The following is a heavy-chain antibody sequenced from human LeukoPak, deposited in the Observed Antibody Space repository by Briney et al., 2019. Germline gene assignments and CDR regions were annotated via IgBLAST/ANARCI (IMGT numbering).Heavy chain of an antibody. V-gene: IGHV3-48*03. CDR2: IISSGSTI. CDR3: ARDMGLFYMDV. CDR1: GFTFSSYE. D-gene: IGHD1-26*01. J-gene: IGHJ6*03. Sequence: GESPRLSCAASGFTFSSYEMNWVSQAPGKGLEGVSYIISSGSTIYYADSVKGRFTISRDNAKNSLSLQMNSLRADDTAAYYCARDMGLFYMDVWGKGTTVTVSS.